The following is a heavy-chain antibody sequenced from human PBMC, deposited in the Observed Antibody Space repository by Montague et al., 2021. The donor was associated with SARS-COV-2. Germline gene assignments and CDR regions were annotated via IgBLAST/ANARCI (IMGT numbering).Heavy chain of an antibody. V-gene: IGHV4-59*03. CDR2: IFYNGST. J-gene: IGHJ5*01. CDR1: FGSISTYY. Sequence: SETLSLTCTVSFGSISTYYWSWIWLPPGKGLERNGFIFYNGSTKXNPSPTRRVPISLDTSKNQFSLKLSPVTAADTAVYYCAGQDAWAYCGDECYRGWFDSWGQGTLVTVSS. CDR3: AGQDAWAYCGDECYRGWFDS. D-gene: IGHD2-21*01.